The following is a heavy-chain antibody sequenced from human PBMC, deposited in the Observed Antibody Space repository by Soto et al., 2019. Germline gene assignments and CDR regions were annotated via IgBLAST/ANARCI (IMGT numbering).Heavy chain of an antibody. CDR3: ARDNPGSYDFWSGYYTRMGYFDY. Sequence: VKVSCKASGYTFTSYGISWVRQAPGQGLEWMGWISAYNGNTNYAQKLQGRVTMTTDTSTSTAYMELRSLRSDDTAVYYCARDNPGSYDFWSGYYTRMGYFDYWGQGTLVTVSS. D-gene: IGHD3-3*01. CDR2: ISAYNGNT. CDR1: GYTFTSYG. V-gene: IGHV1-18*01. J-gene: IGHJ4*02.